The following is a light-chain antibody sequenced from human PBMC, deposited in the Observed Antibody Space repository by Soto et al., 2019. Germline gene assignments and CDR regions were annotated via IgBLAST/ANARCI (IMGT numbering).Light chain of an antibody. CDR2: AAS. V-gene: IGKV1-5*01. CDR1: QSVSGW. CDR3: QQYYSYPSIT. Sequence: DNQLTQSPSTLSASVGDTVTVTCRASQSVSGWLAWYQQKPGEAPKLLIYAASTLQSGVPSRFSGSGSGTDFTLTISCLQSEDFATYYCQQYYSYPSITFGQGTRLEI. J-gene: IGKJ5*01.